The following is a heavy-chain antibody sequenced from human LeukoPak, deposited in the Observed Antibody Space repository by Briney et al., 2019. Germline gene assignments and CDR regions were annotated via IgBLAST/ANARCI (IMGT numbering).Heavy chain of an antibody. V-gene: IGHV3-30*18. J-gene: IGHJ6*02. CDR2: ISYDGSNK. Sequence: GRSLRLSCAASGFTFSSYGMHWVRQAPGKGLEWVAVISYDGSNKYYADSVKGRFTISRDNSKNTLYLQMNSLRAEDTAVCYCAKGDYYYGMDVWGQGTTVTVSS. CDR1: GFTFSSYG. CDR3: AKGDYYYGMDV.